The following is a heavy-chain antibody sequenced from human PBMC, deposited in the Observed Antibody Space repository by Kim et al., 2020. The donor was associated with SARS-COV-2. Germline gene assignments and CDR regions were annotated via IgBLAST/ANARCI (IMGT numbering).Heavy chain of an antibody. CDR3: VEGAWLDY. Sequence: STYYAGSVKGRFTVSRDSASNTLYLQMNSLRSDDTAIYYCVEGAWLDYWGPGTLVTVSS. V-gene: IGHV3-23*01. CDR2: ST. D-gene: IGHD5-12*01. J-gene: IGHJ4*02.